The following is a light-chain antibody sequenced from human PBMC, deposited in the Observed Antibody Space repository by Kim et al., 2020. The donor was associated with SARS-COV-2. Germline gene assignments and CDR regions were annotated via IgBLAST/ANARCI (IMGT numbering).Light chain of an antibody. Sequence: QPVLTQPSSASASLGSSVKLTCTLSSGHSNYIIAWHQQQPGKAPRFLMKLEGSGNYKKGSGVPDRFSGSSFGADRYLTISNLQSEDDATYFCAAWDSITIWVFGGGTKVTVL. CDR2: LEGSGNY. J-gene: IGLJ3*02. CDR1: SGHSNYI. V-gene: IGLV4-60*03. CDR3: AAWDSITIWV.